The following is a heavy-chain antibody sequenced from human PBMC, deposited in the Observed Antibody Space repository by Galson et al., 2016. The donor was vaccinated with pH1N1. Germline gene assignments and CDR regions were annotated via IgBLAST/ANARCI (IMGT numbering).Heavy chain of an antibody. CDR2: FYYSGGT. V-gene: IGHV4-59*01. CDR1: GGSISDYY. Sequence: SETLSLTCTVSGGSISDYYWSWIRQPPGKGLEWIGYFYYSGGTNYNPSLKSRITISVDTSRNKLSLGLSSVTAADTAVYYCASAGYSSNWYGIGALGIWGQGTLVTVSS. D-gene: IGHD6-13*01. J-gene: IGHJ3*02. CDR3: ASAGYSSNWYGIGALGI.